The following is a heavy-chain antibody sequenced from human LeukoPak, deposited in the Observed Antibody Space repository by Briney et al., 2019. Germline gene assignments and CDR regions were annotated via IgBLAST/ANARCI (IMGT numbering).Heavy chain of an antibody. D-gene: IGHD3-22*01. CDR2: IYYNGST. J-gene: IGHJ4*02. CDR3: ARENSYYDSSGYYYGSGYFDY. Sequence: SETLSLTCTVSGGSISSYYWSWIRQAPGKGLEWIGYIYYNGSTNYNPSLQSRVTISVDTSKNQFSLRLSSVTAADTAVYYCARENSYYDSSGYYYGSGYFDYWGQGTLVTVSS. CDR1: GGSISSYY. V-gene: IGHV4-59*01.